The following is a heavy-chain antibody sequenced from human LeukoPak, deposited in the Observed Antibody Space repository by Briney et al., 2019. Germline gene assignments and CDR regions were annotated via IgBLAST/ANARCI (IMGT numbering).Heavy chain of an antibody. D-gene: IGHD5-24*01. Sequence: SLRLSCTASGCTFGHYVMSWFRQAPGKGLKWVGFIRSKAYGGTTEYAASVKGRFTISRDDSKSIAYLQMNSLKTEDTAVYYCTRGEEGDGDNQKAFDIWGQGTMVTVSS. J-gene: IGHJ3*02. CDR3: TRGEEGDGDNQKAFDI. CDR1: GCTFGHYV. CDR2: IRSKAYGGTT. V-gene: IGHV3-49*03.